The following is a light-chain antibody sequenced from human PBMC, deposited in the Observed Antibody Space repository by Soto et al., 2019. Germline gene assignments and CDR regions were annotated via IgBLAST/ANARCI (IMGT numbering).Light chain of an antibody. Sequence: EIVSTQSAGTLSFSTGERATLSCRAIQSVSSSSLAWYQQRPGQAPRLLIYGTSSRATGIPDRFSGSGSGTDFTLTISRLEPEDFAVYFCQRYGSSPLITFGQGTRLEIK. J-gene: IGKJ5*01. CDR2: GTS. V-gene: IGKV3-20*01. CDR1: QSVSSSS. CDR3: QRYGSSPLIT.